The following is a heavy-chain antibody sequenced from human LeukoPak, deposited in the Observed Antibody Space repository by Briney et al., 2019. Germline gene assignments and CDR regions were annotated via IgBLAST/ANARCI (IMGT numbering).Heavy chain of an antibody. Sequence: SETLSLTCTVSGGSINTYYWSWIRQPPGKGLEWIGYIYYNGSTNYNPSLKSRVTISVDTSKNQFSLKLSSVTAADTAVYYCARSVVVTAPLGYWGQGTLVTVSS. CDR3: ARSVVVTAPLGY. V-gene: IGHV4-59*08. D-gene: IGHD2-21*02. CDR1: GGSINTYY. J-gene: IGHJ4*02. CDR2: IYYNGST.